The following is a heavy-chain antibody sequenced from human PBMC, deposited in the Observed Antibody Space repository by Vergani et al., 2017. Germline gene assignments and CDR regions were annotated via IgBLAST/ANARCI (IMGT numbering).Heavy chain of an antibody. V-gene: IGHV4-61*01. CDR3: ARDRQWLTYDY. Sequence: QVQLQESGPGLVKPSQTLSLTCTVSGGSISSGSYYWSWIRQPPGKGMEWIGYIYYSGSTNYNPSLKSRVTISVDTSKNQFSLKLSSVTAADTAVYYCARDRQWLTYDYWGQGTLVTVSS. CDR1: GGSISSGSYY. CDR2: IYYSGST. D-gene: IGHD6-19*01. J-gene: IGHJ4*02.